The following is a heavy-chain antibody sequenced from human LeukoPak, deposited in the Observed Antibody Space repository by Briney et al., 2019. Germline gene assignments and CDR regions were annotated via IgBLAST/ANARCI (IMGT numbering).Heavy chain of an antibody. V-gene: IGHV1-46*01. CDR2: INPSGGST. CDR1: GYTFTGYY. J-gene: IGHJ3*02. D-gene: IGHD3-22*01. CDR3: ARASPRYYSSGPDAFDI. Sequence: GASVNVSCKASGYTFTGYYMHWVRQAPGQGREWMGIINPSGGSTSYTQKFQGRVTMTRDTSTSTVYMELSSLSSEDTAVYYCARASPRYYSSGPDAFDIWGQGTMVTVSS.